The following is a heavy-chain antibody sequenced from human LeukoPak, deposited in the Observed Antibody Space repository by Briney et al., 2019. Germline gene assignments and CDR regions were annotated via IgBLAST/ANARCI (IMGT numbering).Heavy chain of an antibody. CDR3: AKDGPAAGPS. D-gene: IGHD6-13*01. CDR1: GFTFSSYA. V-gene: IGHV3-30*02. CDR2: IRYDGSNK. J-gene: IGHJ5*02. Sequence: PGGSLRLSCAASGFTFSSYAMSWVSQAPGKGLEWVAFIRYDGSNKYYADSVKGRFTISRDNAKNSLYLQMNSLRPEDTALYYCAKDGPAAGPSWGQGTLVTVSS.